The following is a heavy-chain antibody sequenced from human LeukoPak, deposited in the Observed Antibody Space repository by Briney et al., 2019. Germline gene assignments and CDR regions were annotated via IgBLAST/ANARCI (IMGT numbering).Heavy chain of an antibody. CDR3: AKGRRAHTIYPKEVNFEY. D-gene: IGHD3-9*01. J-gene: IGHJ4*02. Sequence: PGGSLRLSCAASGFSFSSYAMSWVRQAPGKGLEWVSTITGGGGSTYYADSVKGRFTISRDNSKDTFYLQMNSLRVEDTAVYYCAKGRRAHTIYPKEVNFEYWGQGTLVTVSS. CDR2: ITGGGGST. CDR1: GFSFSSYA. V-gene: IGHV3-23*01.